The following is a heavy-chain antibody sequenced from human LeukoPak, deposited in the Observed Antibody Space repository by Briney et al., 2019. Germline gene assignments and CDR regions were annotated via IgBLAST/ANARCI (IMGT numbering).Heavy chain of an antibody. J-gene: IGHJ4*02. CDR3: AREVSRGRSGYQIDY. V-gene: IGHV4-59*01. Sequence: SETLSLTCTVSGGSISTYLWTWIRQPPGKGLEWIGYIDYSAYTKYNPSLKSRVTISVDTSKNQFSLSLSSLTAADTAVYYCAREVSRGRSGYQIDYWGPGTLVTVSS. CDR1: GGSISTYL. D-gene: IGHD3-22*01. CDR2: IDYSAYT.